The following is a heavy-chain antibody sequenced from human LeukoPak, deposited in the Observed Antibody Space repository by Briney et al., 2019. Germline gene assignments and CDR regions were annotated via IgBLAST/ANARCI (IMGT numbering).Heavy chain of an antibody. J-gene: IGHJ6*02. V-gene: IGHV3-66*01. D-gene: IGHD6-19*01. CDR1: GFTVSNND. CDR2: IYVAGRT. Sequence: GGPLRLSCAASGFTVSNNDMNWVRQAPGKGLEWVAGIYVAGRTISVDSVRGRFTISRDNSKNSLYLQMNSLRAEDTALYYCATGAGAYKHYAMDVWGQGTTVTVSS. CDR3: ATGAGAYKHYAMDV.